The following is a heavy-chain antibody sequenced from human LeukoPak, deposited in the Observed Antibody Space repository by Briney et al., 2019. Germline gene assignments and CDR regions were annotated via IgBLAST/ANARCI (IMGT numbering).Heavy chain of an antibody. V-gene: IGHV5-51*01. D-gene: IGHD2-15*01. CDR2: IYPGDSDT. CDR3: ARHGYCSGGSCTNWFDP. J-gene: IGHJ5*02. CDR1: GYSFTSYW. Sequence: GASLQISSQGSGYSFTSYWIGWVRPLPGKGLVWMGIIYPGDSDTRYSPSFQGQVTISADKSISTSFLQWSSLKASDTAMYYCARHGYCSGGSCTNWFDPWGQGTLVTVSS.